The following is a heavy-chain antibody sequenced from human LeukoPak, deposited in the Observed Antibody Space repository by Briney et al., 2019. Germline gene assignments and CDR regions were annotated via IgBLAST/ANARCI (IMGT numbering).Heavy chain of an antibody. V-gene: IGHV3-30-3*01. Sequence: PGGSLRLSCAASGCTFSTYALHWVLQAPGKGLEWVAVISYDGGNKYYAESVKGRFTISRDNSKNTLYLQMNSLRGEDTAVYYCARDQAVGDTRLDYWGQGNLVSVSS. CDR1: GCTFSTYA. J-gene: IGHJ4*02. D-gene: IGHD1-26*01. CDR3: ARDQAVGDTRLDY. CDR2: ISYDGGNK.